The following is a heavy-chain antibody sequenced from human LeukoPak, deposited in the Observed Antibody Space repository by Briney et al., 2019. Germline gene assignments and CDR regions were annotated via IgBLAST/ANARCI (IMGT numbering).Heavy chain of an antibody. D-gene: IGHD4-17*01. J-gene: IGHJ6*02. CDR3: ARDPGTYMTTVTTQVPYYYYGMDV. CDR2: IYHSGST. CDR1: GYSISSGYY. V-gene: IGHV4-38-2*02. Sequence: SETLSLTCTVSGYSISSGYYWGWIRQPPGKGLEWIGSIYHSGSTYYNPSLKSRVTISVDTSKNQFSLKVRSVTAADTAVYYCARDPGTYMTTVTTQVPYYYYGMDVWGQGTTVTVSS.